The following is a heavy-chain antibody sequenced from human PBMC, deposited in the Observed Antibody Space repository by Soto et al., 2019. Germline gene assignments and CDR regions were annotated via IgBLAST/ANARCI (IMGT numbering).Heavy chain of an antibody. CDR1: GFTVTSCV. CDR2: ISGTGSNI. V-gene: IGHV3-23*01. J-gene: IGHJ4*02. CDR3: AKGGPSSGWYQFYF. Sequence: EVQLLESGGGLVQPGGSLRLSCAASGFTVTSCVMAWVRRAPGKGLEWVSTISGTGSNIYYADSVKARFTISRDSSKKNVYLQLNSLKVDHTAVYYCAKGGPSSGWYQFYFWGQGALVTVSS. D-gene: IGHD6-19*01.